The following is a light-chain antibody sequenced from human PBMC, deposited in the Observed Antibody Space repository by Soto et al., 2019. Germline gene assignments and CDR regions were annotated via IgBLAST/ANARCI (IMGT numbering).Light chain of an antibody. J-gene: IGKJ3*01. V-gene: IGKV3-20*01. CDR1: QSVSSSY. CDR3: LHYGGSPPFT. Sequence: EMVLTQSPGTLSLSPGERATLSCRARQSVSSSYLAWYQQKPAQAPRLLIYGASSRATGIPDRFSGSGSGTDFTLTISRLESEDFAVYYCLHYGGSPPFTFGPGTKVDIK. CDR2: GAS.